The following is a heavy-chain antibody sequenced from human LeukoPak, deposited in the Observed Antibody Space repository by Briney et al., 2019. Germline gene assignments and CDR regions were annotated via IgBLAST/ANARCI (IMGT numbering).Heavy chain of an antibody. CDR3: ARVAVQQQLVLGFDY. J-gene: IGHJ4*02. V-gene: IGHV3-30*04. Sequence: GGSLRLSCIASGFTFSLYGLHWVRQAPGKGLEWVAFLSYDGTNNYFADSVKGRFTISRDNAKNSLYLQMNSLRAEDTAVYYCARVAVQQQLVLGFDYWGQGTLVTVSS. D-gene: IGHD6-13*01. CDR1: GFTFSLYG. CDR2: LSYDGTNN.